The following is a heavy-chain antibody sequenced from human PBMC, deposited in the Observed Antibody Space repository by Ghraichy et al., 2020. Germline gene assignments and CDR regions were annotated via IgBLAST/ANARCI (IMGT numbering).Heavy chain of an antibody. CDR2: IYYSGST. V-gene: IGHV4-59*01. Sequence: SETLSLTCTVSGGSISSYYWSWIRQPPGKGLEWIGYIYYSGSTNYNPSLKSRVTISVDTSKNQFSLKLSSVTAADTAVYYCARELGGMGDYWGQGTLVTVSS. CDR1: GGSISSYY. J-gene: IGHJ4*02. CDR3: ARELGGMGDY. D-gene: IGHD7-27*01.